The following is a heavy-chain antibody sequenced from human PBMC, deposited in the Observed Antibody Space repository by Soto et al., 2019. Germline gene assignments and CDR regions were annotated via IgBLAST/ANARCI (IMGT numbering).Heavy chain of an antibody. Sequence: AASVKVSCKASGYTFTNYAMHWVRQAPGQRLDWMGWINPGNGNTKYSQRFQGRVTITRDTSASTAYMELSSVRSEDSAVYYCARAPLAPAAMGYNWFDPWGQGTLVTVSS. J-gene: IGHJ5*02. V-gene: IGHV1-3*01. D-gene: IGHD2-2*01. CDR2: INPGNGNT. CDR1: GYTFTNYA. CDR3: ARAPLAPAAMGYNWFDP.